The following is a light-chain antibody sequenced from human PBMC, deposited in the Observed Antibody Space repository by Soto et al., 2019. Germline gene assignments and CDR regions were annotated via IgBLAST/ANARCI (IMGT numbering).Light chain of an antibody. CDR2: GVT. J-gene: IGLJ2*01. V-gene: IGLV2-14*01. CDR3: SLYTSSTTLSVV. Sequence: QSALTQPASVSGSPGQSITISCTGTSSDVGGYNYVSWYQQHPGKAPKLMIYGVTNRPSGVSNRFSGSKSGNTASLTISGLQAEDEADYYCSLYTSSTTLSVVLGGGTKLTVL. CDR1: SSDVGGYNY.